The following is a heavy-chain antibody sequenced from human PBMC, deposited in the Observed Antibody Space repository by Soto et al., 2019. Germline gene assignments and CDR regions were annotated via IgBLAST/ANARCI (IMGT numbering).Heavy chain of an antibody. D-gene: IGHD5-18*01. CDR3: ARERDSYSDPWQELHY. CDR2: IATSGAT. CDR1: GFNFFSYD. V-gene: IGHV3-13*01. Sequence: GGSLRLSCAASGFNFFSYDMHWVRQAPGKGLEWVSAIATSGATFYADSVKGRFTISRDNGKNSLYLQMNSLRAEDTAVYLCARERDSYSDPWQELHYWGQGTLVTVSS. J-gene: IGHJ4*02.